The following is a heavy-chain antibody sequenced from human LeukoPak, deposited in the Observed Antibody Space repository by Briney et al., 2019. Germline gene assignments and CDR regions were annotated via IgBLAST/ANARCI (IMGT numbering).Heavy chain of an antibody. CDR1: GFHFSSYW. D-gene: IGHD2-15*01. CDR2: INSDGSNT. Sequence: GGSLRLSCAASGFHFSSYWMHWVCQAPGKGLVWVSHINSDGSNTNYADYVKGRFTISRDNAKDTLDPQLNNLRAEDPAVYYCAREVGHYYGMDVWGQGTSASVSS. V-gene: IGHV3-74*01. CDR3: AREVGHYYGMDV. J-gene: IGHJ6*01.